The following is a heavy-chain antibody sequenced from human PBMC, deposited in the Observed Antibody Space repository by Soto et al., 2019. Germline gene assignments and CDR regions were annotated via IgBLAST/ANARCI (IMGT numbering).Heavy chain of an antibody. J-gene: IGHJ6*02. CDR1: GFTFTSSA. V-gene: IGHV1-58*01. D-gene: IGHD2-2*01. Sequence: SVKVSCKASGFTFTSSAVQWVRQARGQRLEWIGWIVVGSGNTNYAQKFQERVTITRDMSTSTAYMELSSLRSEDTAVYYCAARGREREAPAAISDYSYYGMDVWGQGTTVTVSS. CDR2: IVVGSGNT. CDR3: AARGREREAPAAISDYSYYGMDV.